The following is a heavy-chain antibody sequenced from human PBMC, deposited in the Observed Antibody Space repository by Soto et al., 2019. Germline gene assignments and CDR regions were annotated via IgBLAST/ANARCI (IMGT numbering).Heavy chain of an antibody. CDR2: IIPILGIA. CDR3: ARELGPNDAFDI. J-gene: IGHJ3*02. Sequence: QVQLVQSGAEVKKPGSSVKVSCKASGGTFSSYTIGWVRQAPGQGLEWMGRIIPILGIANYAQKFQGRVTITADKSTSTAYMELSSLRSEDTAVYYCARELGPNDAFDIWGQGTMVTVSS. V-gene: IGHV1-69*08. CDR1: GGTFSSYT.